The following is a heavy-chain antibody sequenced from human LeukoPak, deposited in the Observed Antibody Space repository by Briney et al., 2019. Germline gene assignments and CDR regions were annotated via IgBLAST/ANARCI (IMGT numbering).Heavy chain of an antibody. CDR3: ARHPGYGGNDHFYYDMDV. Sequence: SETLSLTCTVSGGSISTYYWSWIRQPPGKGLEWIGYIYASGSTNYSPSLKSRVTISIDTSKNQFPLKLSSVTAADTAVYYCARHPGYGGNDHFYYDMDVWGKGTTVTVSS. CDR2: IYASGST. D-gene: IGHD4-23*01. J-gene: IGHJ6*03. V-gene: IGHV4-4*09. CDR1: GGSISTYY.